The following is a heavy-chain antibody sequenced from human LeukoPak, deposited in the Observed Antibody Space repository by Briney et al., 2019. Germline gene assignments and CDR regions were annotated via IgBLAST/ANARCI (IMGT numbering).Heavy chain of an antibody. Sequence: ASVKVSCKVSGYSLTDLSIHWVRQAPGKGLEYMGGSDLEDGETIYVQKLEGRISMTEDTSTDTAYMELSSLTSEDTAVYYCATGAPSDMRGMDVWGQGTTVTVPS. CDR3: ATGAPSDMRGMDV. CDR1: GYSLTDLS. V-gene: IGHV1-24*01. CDR2: SDLEDGET. J-gene: IGHJ6*02.